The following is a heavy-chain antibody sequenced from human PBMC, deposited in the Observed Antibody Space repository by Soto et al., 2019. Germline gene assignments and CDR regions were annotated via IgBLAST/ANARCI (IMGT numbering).Heavy chain of an antibody. CDR3: ARDSGVTTGAFGMDV. CDR2: IIPIFGTA. J-gene: IGHJ6*02. CDR1: GGTFSSYA. Sequence: QVQLVQSGAEVKKPGSSVKVSCKASGGTFSSYAISWVRQAPGQGLEWMGGIIPIFGTANYAQKFQGRVTITADEAKSTAYMELSSRRSEETAVYYCARDSGVTTGAFGMDVWGQGTTVTVSS. D-gene: IGHD4-17*01. V-gene: IGHV1-69*01.